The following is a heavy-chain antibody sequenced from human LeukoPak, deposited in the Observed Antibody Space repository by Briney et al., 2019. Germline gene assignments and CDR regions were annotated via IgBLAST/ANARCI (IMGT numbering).Heavy chain of an antibody. J-gene: IGHJ4*02. Sequence: SETLSLTCTVSGESINNYFYSWLRQPAGKGLEWIGRIFPSGGSNYTPSLESRVTMSVDTSKSQVSLKLSSVTAADTAVYYCARGSSGSYFNYWGQGALVTVSS. V-gene: IGHV4-4*07. D-gene: IGHD3-10*01. CDR1: GESINNYF. CDR3: ARGSSGSYFNY. CDR2: IFPSGGS.